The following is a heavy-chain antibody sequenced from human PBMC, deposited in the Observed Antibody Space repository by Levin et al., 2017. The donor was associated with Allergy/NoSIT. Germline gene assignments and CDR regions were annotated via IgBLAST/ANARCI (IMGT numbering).Heavy chain of an antibody. CDR3: ARGVSPNY. V-gene: IGHV1-18*01. J-gene: IGHJ4*02. Sequence: RASVKVSCKTSGYTFTNYGVTWVRQAPGQGLEWMGWITTYNGNTNYAQNFQGRVTLTSDTSTNTAYMELTSLRFDDTAVYYCARGVSPNYWGQGTLVTVSS. CDR2: ITTYNGNT. CDR1: GYTFTNYG.